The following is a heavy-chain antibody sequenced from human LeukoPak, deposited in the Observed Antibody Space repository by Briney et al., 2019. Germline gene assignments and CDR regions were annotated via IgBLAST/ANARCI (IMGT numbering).Heavy chain of an antibody. Sequence: ASVKVSCKASGYTFTDYFTHWVRQAPGQGLEWMGWINPNSGGTKYAQQFQGRVTLTRDTSIATAYMELSTLRSDDTAAYYCARDLSTSHHWELDYWGQGTLVTVSS. J-gene: IGHJ4*02. V-gene: IGHV1-2*02. CDR2: INPNSGGT. CDR3: ARDLSTSHHWELDY. D-gene: IGHD1-1*01. CDR1: GYTFTDYF.